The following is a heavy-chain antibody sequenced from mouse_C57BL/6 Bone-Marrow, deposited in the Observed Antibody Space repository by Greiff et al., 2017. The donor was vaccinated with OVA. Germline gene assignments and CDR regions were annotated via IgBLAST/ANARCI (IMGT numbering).Heavy chain of an antibody. Sequence: VQVVESGAELVRPGASVTLSCKASGYTFTDYEMHWVKQTPVHGLEWIGAIDPETGGTAYNQKFKGKAILTADKSSSTAYMELRSLTSEDSAVYYCTRGGWLPFAYWGQGTLVTVSA. D-gene: IGHD2-3*01. CDR1: GYTFTDYE. CDR3: TRGGWLPFAY. CDR2: IDPETGGT. J-gene: IGHJ3*01. V-gene: IGHV1-15*01.